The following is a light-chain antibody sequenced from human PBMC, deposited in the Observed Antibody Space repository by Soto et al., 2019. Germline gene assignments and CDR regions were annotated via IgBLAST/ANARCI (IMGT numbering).Light chain of an antibody. V-gene: IGKV3-15*01. CDR1: QSVSNN. Sequence: VLTQSPSTLSESPGERATLSWRASQSVSNNLAWYQQIPGQAPRLLIYGASARATAIPARFSGSWSGTEFTLTISSLQSEDFATYYCQKYNSAPITFGQGTRLEIK. CDR2: GAS. CDR3: QKYNSAPIT. J-gene: IGKJ5*01.